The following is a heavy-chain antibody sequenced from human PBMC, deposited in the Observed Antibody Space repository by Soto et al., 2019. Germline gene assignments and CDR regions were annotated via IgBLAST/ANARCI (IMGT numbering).Heavy chain of an antibody. Sequence: GGSLSLSCAASGFTFSDYYMSWIRQAPGKGLEWVSYISSSGSTIYYADSVKGRFTISRDNAKNSLYLQMNSLRAEDTAVYYCARVLYYYDSSGYPKPDYYYGMDVWGQGTTVTVSS. J-gene: IGHJ6*02. D-gene: IGHD3-22*01. V-gene: IGHV3-11*01. CDR2: ISSSGSTI. CDR3: ARVLYYYDSSGYPKPDYYYGMDV. CDR1: GFTFSDYY.